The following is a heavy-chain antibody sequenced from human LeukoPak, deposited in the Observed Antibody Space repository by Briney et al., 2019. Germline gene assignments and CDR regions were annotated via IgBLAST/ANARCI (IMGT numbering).Heavy chain of an antibody. CDR2: ISGDGGST. D-gene: IGHD6-13*01. V-gene: IGHV3-43*02. CDR3: AKDKFRVFDY. CDR1: GFTFSNYG. J-gene: IGHJ4*02. Sequence: GGSLRLSCAASGFTFSNYGMNWVRQAPGKGLEWVSLISGDGGSTYYADSVKGRFTISRDNSKNSLYLQMNSLRTEDTALYYCAKDKFRVFDYWGQGTLVTVSS.